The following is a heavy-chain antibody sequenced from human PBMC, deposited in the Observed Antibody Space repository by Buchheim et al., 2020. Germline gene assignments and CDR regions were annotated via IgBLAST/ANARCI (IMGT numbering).Heavy chain of an antibody. V-gene: IGHV1-2*04. CDR2: INPNSGGT. D-gene: IGHD6-13*01. J-gene: IGHJ6*02. CDR1: GYTFTGYY. CDR3: ARNIAGIAAAGHYYYGMDV. Sequence: QVQLVQSGAEVKKPGASVKVSCKASGYTFTGYYMHWVRQAPGQGLEWMGWINPNSGGTNYAQKFQGWVNMTRDTSISTAYMELSRLRSDDTAVYYCARNIAGIAAAGHYYYGMDVWGQGTT.